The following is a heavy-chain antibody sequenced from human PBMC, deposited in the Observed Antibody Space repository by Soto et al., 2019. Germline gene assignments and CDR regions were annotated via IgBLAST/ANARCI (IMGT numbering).Heavy chain of an antibody. CDR3: ARVRSRSGYQFDY. CDR1: GGTFSSYA. D-gene: IGHD3-9*01. V-gene: IGHV1-69*13. J-gene: IGHJ4*02. Sequence: SVKVSCKASGGTFSSYAISWLRQSPGQGLEWMGGIIPTFGTANYAQKFQGRVTITADESTSTAYMELSSLRSEDTAVYYCARVRSRSGYQFDYWGQGTLVTVSS. CDR2: IIPTFGTA.